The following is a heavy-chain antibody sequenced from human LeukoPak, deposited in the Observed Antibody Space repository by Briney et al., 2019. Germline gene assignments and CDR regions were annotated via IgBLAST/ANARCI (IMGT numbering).Heavy chain of an antibody. CDR2: ISAYNGNT. Sequence: ASVKVSCKASGYTFTSYGISWVRQAPGQGLEWMGWISAYNGNTNYAQKVQGRVTMPTDTSTSTAYMELRSLRSDDTAVYYCAMTSGSHSHDIWGQGTMVTVSS. D-gene: IGHD1-26*01. V-gene: IGHV1-18*01. CDR3: AMTSGSHSHDI. CDR1: GYTFTSYG. J-gene: IGHJ3*02.